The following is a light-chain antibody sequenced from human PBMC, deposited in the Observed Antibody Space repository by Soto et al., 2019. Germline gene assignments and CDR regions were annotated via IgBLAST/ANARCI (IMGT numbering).Light chain of an antibody. CDR2: LAS. CDR3: QKYNTAPWT. V-gene: IGKV1-27*01. CDR1: QGISKY. J-gene: IGKJ1*01. Sequence: EMTQSPSSLSASLGDRVTITCRASQGISKYLAWYQQKPGKVPRLLIYLASTLQSGVPSRFSGSGSGTDFILTISSLQPEDVATYYCQKYNTAPWTFGQGTKVEIK.